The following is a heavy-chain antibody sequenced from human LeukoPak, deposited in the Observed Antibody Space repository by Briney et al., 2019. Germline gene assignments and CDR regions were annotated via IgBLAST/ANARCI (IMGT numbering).Heavy chain of an antibody. CDR2: IYYSGSS. CDR3: ARVSRADSVIVV. CDR1: GGSVSTGSYY. D-gene: IGHD2-21*01. J-gene: IGHJ4*02. V-gene: IGHV4-61*01. Sequence: PSETLSLTCSVSGGSVSTGSYYWSWIRQPPGKGLECIGYIYYSGSSNYNPSLKSRVTISVDTSKNQFSLKLSSVTTADTAFYYCARVSRADSVIVVWGQGTLVTVSS.